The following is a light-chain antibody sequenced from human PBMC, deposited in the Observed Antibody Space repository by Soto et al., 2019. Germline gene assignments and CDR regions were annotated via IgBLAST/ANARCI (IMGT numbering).Light chain of an antibody. Sequence: EIVLTQSPGTLSLSPGERATLSCRASQSVSSSYLAWYQQKPGQAPRLLIYGASSRATGIPDRFSGSGSGTDLTLTISRLEPEDFAVYYCQQYGSSPEFGQGTKVDIK. V-gene: IGKV3-20*01. J-gene: IGKJ1*01. CDR2: GAS. CDR3: QQYGSSPE. CDR1: QSVSSSY.